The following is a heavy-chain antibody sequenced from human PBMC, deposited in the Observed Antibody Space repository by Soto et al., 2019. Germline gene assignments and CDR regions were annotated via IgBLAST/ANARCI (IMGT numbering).Heavy chain of an antibody. CDR3: ARLGPSQYYYYYYMDV. CDR2: IYYSGST. J-gene: IGHJ6*03. V-gene: IGHV4-39*01. CDR1: GGSISSSSYY. Sequence: QLQLQESGPGLVKPSETLSLTCTVSGGSISSSSYYWGWIRQPPGKGLEWIGSIYYSGSTYYNPSLKSRVTISVDTSKNQFSLKLSSVTAADTAVYYCARLGPSQYYYYYYMDVWGKGTTVTVSS.